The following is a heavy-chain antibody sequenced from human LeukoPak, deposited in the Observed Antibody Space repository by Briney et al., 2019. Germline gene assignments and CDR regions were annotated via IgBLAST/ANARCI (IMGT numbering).Heavy chain of an antibody. D-gene: IGHD3-22*01. Sequence: ASVKVSCKASGYTFTSYGISWVRQAPGQGLEWMGWISAYNGHTNYAQKFQGRITMTTDTSTSTAYMDLGSLRSDDTAVYYCVRYSDSSGIPDYWGQGTLVIVSS. CDR3: VRYSDSSGIPDY. J-gene: IGHJ4*02. CDR1: GYTFTSYG. V-gene: IGHV1-18*01. CDR2: ISAYNGHT.